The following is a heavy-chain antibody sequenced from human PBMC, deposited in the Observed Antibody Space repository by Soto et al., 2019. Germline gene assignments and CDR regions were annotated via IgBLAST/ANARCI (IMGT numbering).Heavy chain of an antibody. D-gene: IGHD2-2*01. Sequence: EASVKVSCKASGYTFTYYAIHWVRQAPGQRLEWMGWINAGNGNTKYSQKFQGRVTITRDTSASTAYMELSSLRAEDTAVYYCANQGVLVPAAPLSYGMDVWGQGTTVTVSS. CDR1: GYTFTYYA. V-gene: IGHV1-3*01. CDR2: INAGNGNT. CDR3: ANQGVLVPAAPLSYGMDV. J-gene: IGHJ6*02.